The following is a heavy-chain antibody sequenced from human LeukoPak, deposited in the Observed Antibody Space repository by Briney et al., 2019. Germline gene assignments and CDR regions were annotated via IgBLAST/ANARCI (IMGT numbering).Heavy chain of an antibody. CDR2: FDPEDGET. CDR3: ATSPDFWLSFDP. Sequence: GASVKVSCKDSGYTLTELSMHWVRQAPGKGLEWMGGFDPEDGETIYAQKFQGRVTMTEDTSTDTAYMELSSLRSEDTAVYYCATSPDFWLSFDPWGQGTLVTVSS. CDR1: GYTLTELS. D-gene: IGHD3-3*01. J-gene: IGHJ5*02. V-gene: IGHV1-24*01.